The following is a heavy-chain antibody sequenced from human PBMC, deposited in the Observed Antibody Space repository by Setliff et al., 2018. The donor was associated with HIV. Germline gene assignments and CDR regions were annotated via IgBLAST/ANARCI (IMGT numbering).Heavy chain of an antibody. CDR2: LYSRGST. CDR1: GGSIGHYY. D-gene: IGHD1-26*01. CDR3: AKSPVGANGWFDS. V-gene: IGHV4-4*07. J-gene: IGHJ5*01. Sequence: PSETLSLTCTVSGGSIGHYYWSWIRQPAGKGLEWIGRLYSRGSTTYNPSLRSRATMSADTSKNLFSLKLRSVTAADTAVYYCAKSPVGANGWFDSWGQGVLVTVSS.